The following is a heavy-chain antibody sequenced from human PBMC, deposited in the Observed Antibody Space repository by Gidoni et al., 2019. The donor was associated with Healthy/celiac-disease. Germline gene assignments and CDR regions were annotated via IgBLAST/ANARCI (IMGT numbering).Heavy chain of an antibody. V-gene: IGHV1-69*06. D-gene: IGHD1-1*01. CDR3: AREGNDGLSSRSGAFDI. CDR1: GGTFSSYA. CDR2: IIPIFGTA. Sequence: QVQLVQSGAEVKKPGSSVKVSCKASGGTFSSYAISWVRQAPGQGLEWMGGIIPIFGTANYAQKFQGRVTITADKSTSTAYMELSSLRSEDTAVYYCAREGNDGLSSRSGAFDIWGQGTMVTVSS. J-gene: IGHJ3*02.